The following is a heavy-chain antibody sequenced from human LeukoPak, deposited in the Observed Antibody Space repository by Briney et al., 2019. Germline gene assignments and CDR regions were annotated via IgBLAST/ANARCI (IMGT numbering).Heavy chain of an antibody. CDR1: GGSISSSNW. V-gene: IGHV4-4*02. Sequence: SETLSLTCAVSGGSISSSNWWSWVRQPPGKGLEWIGYIYYTGSTYYNPSLKSRVTIPVDTSKNQFSLKLNSVTAADTAVYYCARKSVAVRDAFDIWGQGTMVTVSS. D-gene: IGHD6-19*01. CDR2: IYYTGST. J-gene: IGHJ3*02. CDR3: ARKSVAVRDAFDI.